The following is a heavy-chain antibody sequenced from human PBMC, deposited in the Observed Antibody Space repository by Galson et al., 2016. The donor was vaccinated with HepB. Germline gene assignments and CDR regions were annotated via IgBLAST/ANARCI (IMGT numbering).Heavy chain of an antibody. V-gene: IGHV3-64D*06. Sequence: SLRLPCAAAGITLSRYAMHWVRQAPGKGLEYVSGFSSTGDYTHYADSVKGRFSISRDNFRNTVYLQMSSLRPEDTAVYYCVKGQSSFSSRTLDYWGQGTLVTVSS. CDR1: GITLSRYA. D-gene: IGHD6-6*01. CDR3: VKGQSSFSSRTLDY. CDR2: FSSTGDYT. J-gene: IGHJ4*02.